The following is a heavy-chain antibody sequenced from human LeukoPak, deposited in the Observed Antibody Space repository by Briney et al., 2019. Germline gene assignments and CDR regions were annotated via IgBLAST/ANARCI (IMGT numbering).Heavy chain of an antibody. J-gene: IGHJ4*02. CDR2: IYYSGST. CDR1: GGSISSYY. D-gene: IGHD5-12*01. V-gene: IGHV4-59*01. Sequence: KTSETLSLTCTVSGGSISSYYWSWIRQPPGKGLEWIGYIYYSGSTNYNPSLKSRVTISVDTSKNQFSLKLSSVTAADTAVYYCARSGDGYHPDYWGQGTLVTVSS. CDR3: ARSGDGYHPDY.